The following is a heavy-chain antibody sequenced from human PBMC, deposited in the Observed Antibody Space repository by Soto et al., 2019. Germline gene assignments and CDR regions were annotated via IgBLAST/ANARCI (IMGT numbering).Heavy chain of an antibody. CDR1: GGSVTTY. D-gene: IGHD2-8*01. Sequence: PSETLSLTCPVSGGSVTTYWSWIRQPPGKGLEWIGYINYSGTTKYNSSLKSRVTISVDTSKNQFSLKLRSVTAADTAVYYCATSYCSDGVSCNWFDPLGQGILVTVS. CDR3: ATSYCSDGVSCNWFDP. J-gene: IGHJ5*02. CDR2: INYSGTT. V-gene: IGHV4-59*02.